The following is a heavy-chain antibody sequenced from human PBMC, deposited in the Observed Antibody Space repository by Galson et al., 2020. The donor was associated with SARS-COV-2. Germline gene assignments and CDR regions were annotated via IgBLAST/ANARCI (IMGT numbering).Heavy chain of an antibody. J-gene: IGHJ4*02. D-gene: IGHD3-22*01. CDR3: ARGGYYDSSGSEIDY. V-gene: IGHV3-33*01. CDR2: IWYDGSNK. Sequence: GGSLRLSCAASGFTFSSYGMHWVRQAPGKGLEWVAVIWYDGSNKYYADSVKGRFTISRDNSKNTLYLQMNSLRAEDTAVYYCARGGYYDSSGSEIDYWGQGTLVTVSS. CDR1: GFTFSSYG.